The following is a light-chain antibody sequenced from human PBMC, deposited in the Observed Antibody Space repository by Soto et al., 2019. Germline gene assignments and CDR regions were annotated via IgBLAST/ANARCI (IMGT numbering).Light chain of an antibody. CDR3: SSYTSSSTRV. CDR2: DVS. CDR1: SSDVGGYNY. J-gene: IGLJ3*02. V-gene: IGLV2-14*01. Sequence: QSALTQPASVSGSPGQSITISCTGTSSDVGGYNYVSWYQQHPGKAPKLMIYDVSNRPSGVSNRFSGSKSGNTASLTISGLQGEDEADYYCSSYTSSSTRVFGGGTMLTVL.